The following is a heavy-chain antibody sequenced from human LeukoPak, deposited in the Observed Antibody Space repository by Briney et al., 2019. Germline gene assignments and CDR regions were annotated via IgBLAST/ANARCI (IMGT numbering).Heavy chain of an antibody. V-gene: IGHV4-61*02. CDR1: GGSISSGSYY. D-gene: IGHD6-19*01. CDR2: MHTSGRT. CDR3: ARNSGWYGVS. J-gene: IGHJ4*02. Sequence: SETLSLTCTVSGGSISSGSYYWSWIRQPAGKGLEWIGRMHTSGRTNYNPSLKSRVTISVDTSKNQFSLKLSSVTAADTAVYYCARNSGWYGVSWGQGTLVSVSS.